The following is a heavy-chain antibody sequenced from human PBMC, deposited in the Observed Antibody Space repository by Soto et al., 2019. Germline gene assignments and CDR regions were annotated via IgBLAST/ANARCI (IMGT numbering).Heavy chain of an antibody. V-gene: IGHV1-69*01. CDR3: ARVRDVVVVPDYGMDV. Sequence: QVQLVQSGAEVRKPGSSVKVSCKASGGTFSSFAISWVRQAPGQGLEWMGGIIPIFATTNYAQKFQDRVTITADESTSTAYMELGSLRSEDTAVYYCARVRDVVVVPDYGMDVWGQGTTVTVSS. D-gene: IGHD2-2*01. CDR1: GGTFSSFA. J-gene: IGHJ6*02. CDR2: IIPIFATT.